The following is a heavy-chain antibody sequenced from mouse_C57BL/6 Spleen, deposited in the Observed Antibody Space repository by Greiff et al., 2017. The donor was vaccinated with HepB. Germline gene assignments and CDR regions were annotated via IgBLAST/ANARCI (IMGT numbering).Heavy chain of an antibody. CDR3: TREEGWLLRSFDY. V-gene: IGHV1-15*01. D-gene: IGHD2-3*01. CDR1: GYTFTDYE. Sequence: VQLQESGAELVRPGASVTLSCKASGYTFTDYEMHWVKQTPVHGLEWIGAIDPETGGTAYNQKFKGKAILTADKSSSTAYMELRSLTSEDSAVYYCTREEGWLLRSFDYWGQGTTLTVSS. J-gene: IGHJ2*01. CDR2: IDPETGGT.